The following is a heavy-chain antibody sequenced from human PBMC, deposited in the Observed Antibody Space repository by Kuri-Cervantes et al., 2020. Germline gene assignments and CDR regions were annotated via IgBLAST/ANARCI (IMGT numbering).Heavy chain of an antibody. CDR1: GYTLTDLS. CDR2: FDPEDGET. Sequence: ASVKVSCKVSGYTLTDLSMHWVRQAPGKGLEWMGGFDPEDGETIYAQKFQGRVTMTEDTSTDTAYMELSSLRSEDTAVYYCALPFGELLQAKGNYYYGMDVWGQGTTVTVSS. D-gene: IGHD3-10*01. V-gene: IGHV1-24*01. J-gene: IGHJ6*02. CDR3: ALPFGELLQAKGNYYYGMDV.